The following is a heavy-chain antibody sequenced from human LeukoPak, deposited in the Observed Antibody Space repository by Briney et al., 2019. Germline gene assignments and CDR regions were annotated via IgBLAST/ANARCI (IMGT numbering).Heavy chain of an antibody. CDR3: ARAWAYDSSGYRYYYFDY. J-gene: IGHJ4*02. D-gene: IGHD3-22*01. CDR2: INPNSGGT. V-gene: IGHV1-2*04. Sequence: ASVKVSCKASGYTFTGYYMHWVRQAPGQGLEWMGWINPNSGGTNYAQKFQGWVTMTRDTSISSAYMELSRLRSDDTAVYYCARAWAYDSSGYRYYYFDYWGQGTLVTVSS. CDR1: GYTFTGYY.